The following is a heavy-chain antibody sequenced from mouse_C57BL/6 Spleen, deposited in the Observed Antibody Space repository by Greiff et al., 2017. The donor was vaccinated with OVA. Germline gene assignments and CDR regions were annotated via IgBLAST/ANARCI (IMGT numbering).Heavy chain of an antibody. V-gene: IGHV1-59*01. D-gene: IGHD2-4*01. CDR1: GYTFTSYW. Sequence: QVQLKQPGAELVRPGPSVKLSCKASGYTFTSYWMHWVKQRPGQGLEWIGVIDPSDSYTNYNQKFKGKATLTVDTSSSTAYMQLSSLTSEDSAVYYCANYDYDGAMDYWGQGTSVTVSS. J-gene: IGHJ4*01. CDR3: ANYDYDGAMDY. CDR2: IDPSDSYT.